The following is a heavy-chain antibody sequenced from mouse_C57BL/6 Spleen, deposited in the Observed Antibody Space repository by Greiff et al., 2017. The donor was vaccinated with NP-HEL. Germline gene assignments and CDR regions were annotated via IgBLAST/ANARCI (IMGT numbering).Heavy chain of an antibody. CDR1: GFTFYTYA. Sequence: DVQLQESGGGLVQPKGSLKLSCAASGFTFYTYAMHWVRQAPGKGLEWVARIRSKSSNYATYYADSVKDRFTISRDDSQSMLYLQMNNLKTEDTAMYYCVRANYYGSSYWFAYWGQGTLVTVSA. V-gene: IGHV10-3*01. J-gene: IGHJ3*01. D-gene: IGHD1-1*01. CDR3: VRANYYGSSYWFAY. CDR2: IRSKSSNYAT.